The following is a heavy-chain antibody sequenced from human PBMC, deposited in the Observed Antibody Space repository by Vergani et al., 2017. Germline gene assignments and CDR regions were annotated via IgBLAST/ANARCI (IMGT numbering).Heavy chain of an antibody. V-gene: IGHV1-69*01. D-gene: IGHD4-17*01. CDR1: GGTFSSYA. Sequence: QVQLVQSGAEVKKPGSSVKVSCKASGGTFSSYAISWVRQAPGQGLEWMGGIIPIFGTANYAQKFQGRVTITADESTSTAYMELSSLRSEDTAVYYCARRNRDYGDYGLYYYGMDVWGQGTTVTVSS. J-gene: IGHJ6*02. CDR3: ARRNRDYGDYGLYYYGMDV. CDR2: IIPIFGTA.